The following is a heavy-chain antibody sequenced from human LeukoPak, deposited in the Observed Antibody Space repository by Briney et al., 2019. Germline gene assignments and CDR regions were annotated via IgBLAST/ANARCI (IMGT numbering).Heavy chain of an antibody. D-gene: IGHD1-26*01. CDR2: INFNSGDT. CDR1: GYTFSGYY. Sequence: EASVKVSCKASGYTFSGYYIHWVRQAPGQGLEWMGWINFNSGDTNYAQKFQGRVTVTRDTSISTTYMELSSLRADDTAIYHCVRERGATVDYWGQGTLVTVSS. J-gene: IGHJ4*02. CDR3: VRERGATVDY. V-gene: IGHV1-2*02.